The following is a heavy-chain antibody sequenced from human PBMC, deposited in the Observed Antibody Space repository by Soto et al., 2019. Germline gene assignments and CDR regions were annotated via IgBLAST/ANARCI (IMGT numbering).Heavy chain of an antibody. CDR1: GYTFTSYA. V-gene: IGHV1-3*01. CDR3: ARGSEPAYSSWYVNGDY. CDR2: INAGNGNT. Sequence: QVQHVQSGAEVKKPGASVKVSCKASGYTFTSYAIHWVRQAPGQRPEWMGWINAGNGNTKYSQKFQGRVTITRDTSASTDYMEVSGLRFEDTAVYYCARGSEPAYSSWYVNGDYWGQGTLVTVSS. D-gene: IGHD6-13*01. J-gene: IGHJ4*02.